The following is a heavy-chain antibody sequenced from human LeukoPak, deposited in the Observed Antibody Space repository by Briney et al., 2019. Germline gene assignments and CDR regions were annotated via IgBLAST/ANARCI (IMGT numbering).Heavy chain of an antibody. CDR2: INPNSGGT. CDR3: ARPSTFYDFWSVYKTEYYFDS. D-gene: IGHD3-3*01. J-gene: IGHJ4*02. Sequence: ASVKVSCKASGYTFTGYYMHWVRQAPGQGLEWMGWINPNSGGTNYAQKFQGRVTMTRDTSISTAYMELSRLRSDDTAVYYCARPSTFYDFWSVYKTEYYFDSWGKETRVTVSS. CDR1: GYTFTGYY. V-gene: IGHV1-2*02.